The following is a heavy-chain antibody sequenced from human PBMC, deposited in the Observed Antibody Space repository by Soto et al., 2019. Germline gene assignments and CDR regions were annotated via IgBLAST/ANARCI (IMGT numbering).Heavy chain of an antibody. D-gene: IGHD5-18*01. Sequence: GGSLRLSCAASGFTFSSYWMSWVRQAPGKGLEWVANIKQHGSEKYYVDSVTGRFTISRENAKNSLYLQTNSLRAEDTAVYSFSRDSDPHPLQLRLPSYYYGMDVWGQGTTVT. J-gene: IGHJ6*02. CDR3: SRDSDPHPLQLRLPSYYYGMDV. V-gene: IGHV3-7*01. CDR2: IKQHGSEK. CDR1: GFTFSSYW.